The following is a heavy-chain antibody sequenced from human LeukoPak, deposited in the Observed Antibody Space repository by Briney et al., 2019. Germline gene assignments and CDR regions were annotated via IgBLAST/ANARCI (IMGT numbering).Heavy chain of an antibody. Sequence: SETLSLTCTVSGGSISPYYWNWIRQPPGKGLEWIGYVYYSGSTNFNPSLKSRVTISVDTSKNQFSLKLSSVTAADTAVYYCARGLAATDVWGKGTTVTVSS. CDR3: ARGLAATDV. CDR2: VYYSGST. CDR1: GGSISPYY. D-gene: IGHD6-13*01. J-gene: IGHJ6*04. V-gene: IGHV4-59*01.